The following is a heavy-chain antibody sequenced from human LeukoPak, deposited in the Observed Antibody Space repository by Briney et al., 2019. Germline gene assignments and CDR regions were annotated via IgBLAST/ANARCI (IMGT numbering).Heavy chain of an antibody. CDR1: GYTFTSYD. CDR2: IIPILGIA. CDR3: ASLSDFGVVTYDY. Sequence: SVKVSCKASGYTFTSYDINWVRQATGQGLEWMGRIIPILGIANYAQKFQGRVTITADKSTSTAYMELSSLRSEDTAVYYCASLSDFGVVTYDYWGQGTLVTVSS. D-gene: IGHD3-3*01. J-gene: IGHJ4*02. V-gene: IGHV1-69*04.